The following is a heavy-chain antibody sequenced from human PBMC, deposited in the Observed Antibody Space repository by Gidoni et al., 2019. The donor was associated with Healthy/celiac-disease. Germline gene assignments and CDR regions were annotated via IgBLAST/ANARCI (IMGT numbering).Heavy chain of an antibody. Sequence: WVAVISYDGSNKYYADSVKGRFTISRDNSKNTLYLQMNSLRAEDTAVYYCAKDYYDSSGYSDGGYFDYWGQGTLVTVSS. CDR2: ISYDGSNK. D-gene: IGHD3-22*01. CDR3: AKDYYDSSGYSDGGYFDY. V-gene: IGHV3-30*18. J-gene: IGHJ4*02.